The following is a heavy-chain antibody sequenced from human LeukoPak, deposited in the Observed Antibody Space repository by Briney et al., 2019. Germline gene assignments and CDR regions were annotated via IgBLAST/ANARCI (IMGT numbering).Heavy chain of an antibody. CDR2: ISGSGGST. CDR1: GFSVSSHA. V-gene: IGHV3-23*01. D-gene: IGHD6-19*01. CDR3: AKVRSSGWYYFDY. J-gene: IGHJ4*02. Sequence: GESMRLACAVSGFSVSSHAMSWVRPPPGGGLEWVSAISGSGGSTYYADSVKGRFTISRDNSKNTLYLQMNSLRAEDTAVYYCAKVRSSGWYYFDYWGQGTLVTVSS.